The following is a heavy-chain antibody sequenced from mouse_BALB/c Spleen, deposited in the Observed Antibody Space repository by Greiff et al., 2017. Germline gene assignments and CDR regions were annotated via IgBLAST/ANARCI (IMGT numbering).Heavy chain of an antibody. CDR3: AREGYYGPVDY. J-gene: IGHJ2*01. CDR2: IYPYNGGT. Sequence: EVQLVESGPELVKPGASVKISCKASGYTFTDYNMHWVKQSHGKSLEWIGYIYPYNGGTGYNQKFKSKATLTVDNSSSTAYMELRSLTSEDSAVYYCAREGYYGPVDYWGQGTTLTVSS. D-gene: IGHD1-2*01. V-gene: IGHV1S29*02. CDR1: GYTFTDYN.